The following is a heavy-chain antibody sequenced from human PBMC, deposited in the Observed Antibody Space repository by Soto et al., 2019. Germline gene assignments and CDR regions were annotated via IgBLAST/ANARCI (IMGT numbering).Heavy chain of an antibody. CDR3: ARGLGYCSGGSCYDWFDP. Sequence: QVQLVQSGAEVKKPGASVKVSCKASGYTFTSYDINWVRLATGQGLEWMGWMNPNSVNTGSAQKFQGRVTMTRNTSISTAYMELSSLRFEDTAVYYCARGLGYCSGGSCYDWFDPWGQGTLVTVSS. CDR2: MNPNSVNT. V-gene: IGHV1-8*01. J-gene: IGHJ5*02. CDR1: GYTFTSYD. D-gene: IGHD2-15*01.